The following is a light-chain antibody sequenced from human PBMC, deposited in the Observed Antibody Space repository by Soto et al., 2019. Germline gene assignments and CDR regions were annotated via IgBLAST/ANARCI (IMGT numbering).Light chain of an antibody. CDR1: QSITGW. CDR3: QQYNSYCT. V-gene: IGKV1-5*01. Sequence: DIQMTQSPSTLSASVGGRVTITCRASQSITGWLAWYQQKPGKAPKLLIYDASSLESGVPSRFSGSGSGTEFTLTISSLQPDDFATYYCQQYNSYCTFGQGTKVDIK. J-gene: IGKJ1*01. CDR2: DAS.